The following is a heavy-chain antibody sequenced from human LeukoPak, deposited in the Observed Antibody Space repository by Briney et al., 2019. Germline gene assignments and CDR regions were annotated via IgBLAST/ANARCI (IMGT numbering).Heavy chain of an antibody. CDR3: ARNSYGDNSGSLFDY. CDR1: GGSISSYY. D-gene: IGHD5-24*01. Sequence: PSETLSLTCTVSGGSISSYYWSWIRQPPGKGLEWIGYIYYSGSTNYNPSLKSRVTISVDTSKNQFSLKLSSVTAADTAAYYCARNSYGDNSGSLFDYWGQGTLVTVSS. V-gene: IGHV4-59*08. CDR2: IYYSGST. J-gene: IGHJ4*02.